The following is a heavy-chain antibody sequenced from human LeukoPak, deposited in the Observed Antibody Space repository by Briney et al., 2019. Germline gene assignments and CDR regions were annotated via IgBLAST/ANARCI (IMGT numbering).Heavy chain of an antibody. CDR3: ARAPPDVNTTTAMDH. V-gene: IGHV3-53*01. J-gene: IGHJ4*02. Sequence: PGGSLRLSCAASGFTVSSNYMSWVRQAPGKGLEWVSVIYSGGSTSYADSVKGRFTISRDNSKNTVFLQMNSLRAEDTALYYCARAPPDVNTTTAMDHWGRGTLVTVSS. D-gene: IGHD5-18*01. CDR2: IYSGGST. CDR1: GFTVSSNY.